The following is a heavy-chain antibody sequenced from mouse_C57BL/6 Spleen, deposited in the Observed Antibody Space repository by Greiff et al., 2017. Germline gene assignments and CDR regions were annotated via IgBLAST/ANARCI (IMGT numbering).Heavy chain of an antibody. D-gene: IGHD1-1*01. CDR3: GGGARCCGSRYGY. J-gene: IGHJ2*01. CDR1: GYTFTSYW. CDR2: IYPGSGST. V-gene: IGHV1-55*01. Sequence: QVQLQQPGAELVKPGASVKMSCKASGYTFTSYWITWVKQRPGQGLVWIGVIYPGSGSTNYNAKFKSKATLTVDTSSSPAYMQLSSLTSEDSAVYYCGGGARCCGSRYGYWGQGTTVTVS.